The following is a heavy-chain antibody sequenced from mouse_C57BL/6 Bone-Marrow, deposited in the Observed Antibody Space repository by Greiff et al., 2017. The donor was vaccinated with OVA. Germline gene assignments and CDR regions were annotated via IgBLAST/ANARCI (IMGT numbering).Heavy chain of an antibody. D-gene: IGHD2-1*01. CDR1: GFTFTDYY. Sequence: EVKLVESGGGLVQPGGSLSLSCAASGFTFTDYYMSWVRQPPGKALEWLGFIRNKANGYTTEYSASVKGRFTISRDNSQSILYLQMNALRAEDSATYYCARPIYYNAMDYWGQGTSVTVSS. CDR2: IRNKANGYTT. V-gene: IGHV7-3*01. CDR3: ARPIYYNAMDY. J-gene: IGHJ4*01.